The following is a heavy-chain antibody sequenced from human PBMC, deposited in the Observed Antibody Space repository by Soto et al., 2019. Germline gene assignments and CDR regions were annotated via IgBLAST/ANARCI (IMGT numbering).Heavy chain of an antibody. CDR3: ARTRGSSSWPYYFDY. CDR1: GGSITGYY. D-gene: IGHD6-13*01. CDR2: IHYSGST. V-gene: IGHV4-59*12. Sequence: SETLSLTCTVSGGSITGYYWSWIRQPPGKGLEWLGHIHYSGSTSYSPSLTSRVTISVDTSKNHFSLKLSSVTAADTAVYYCARTRGSSSWPYYFDYWGQGTLVTVSS. J-gene: IGHJ4*02.